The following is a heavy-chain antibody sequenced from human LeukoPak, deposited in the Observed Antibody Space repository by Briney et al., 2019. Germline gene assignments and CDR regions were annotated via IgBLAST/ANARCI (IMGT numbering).Heavy chain of an antibody. CDR1: GYTFTSYY. CDR2: INPSGGST. V-gene: IGHV1-46*03. Sequence: GASVKVSCKASGYTFTSYYMHWVRQAPGQGLEWMGIINPSGGSTTYAQKFQDRVIMTRDTSTNTVYMELSSLRSEDTVVYYCAREPTVNTYYFDYWGQGTLVTVSS. J-gene: IGHJ4*02. D-gene: IGHD4-11*01. CDR3: AREPTVNTYYFDY.